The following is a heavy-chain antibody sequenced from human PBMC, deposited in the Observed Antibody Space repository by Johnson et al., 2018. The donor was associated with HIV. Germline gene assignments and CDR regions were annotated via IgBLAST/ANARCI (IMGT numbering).Heavy chain of an antibody. V-gene: IGHV3-30*02. CDR1: AFTFSSYG. D-gene: IGHD5-24*01. J-gene: IGHJ3*02. Sequence: QVQLVESGGGVVQPWGSLRLSCAASAFTFSSYGMHWVRQAPGKGLEWVALIRYDGSNKYYEDSVKGRFTISRDNSKNTLYLQMNSLRAEDTAVYHCAKDRDAYTLSTDAFDIWGQGTMVTVSS. CDR2: IRYDGSNK. CDR3: AKDRDAYTLSTDAFDI.